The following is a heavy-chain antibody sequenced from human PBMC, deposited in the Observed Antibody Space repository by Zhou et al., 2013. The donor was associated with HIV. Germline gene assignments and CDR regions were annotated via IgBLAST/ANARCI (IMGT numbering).Heavy chain of an antibody. J-gene: IGHJ4*02. CDR1: GGTFSSYA. D-gene: IGHD6-19*01. Sequence: QVQLVQSGAEVKKPGSSVKVSCKASGGTFSSYAISWVRQAPGQGLKWMGGIIPIFGTANYAQKFQGRVTITTDESTSTAYMELSSLRSEDTAVYYCARLAVAGLNFDYWGQGTLVTVSS. V-gene: IGHV1-69*05. CDR3: ARLAVAGLNFDY. CDR2: IIPIFGTA.